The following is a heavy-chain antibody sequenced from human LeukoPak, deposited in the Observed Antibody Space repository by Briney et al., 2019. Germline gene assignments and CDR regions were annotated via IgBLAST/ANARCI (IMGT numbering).Heavy chain of an antibody. V-gene: IGHV5-51*01. D-gene: IGHD2-2*01. Sequence: GESLKISCTGSGYSFTSYWIGWLRQMPGKGLEWMGIIYPGYSDTTYSPSFQGQVSISADKSISTAYLQWSSLKASDTAMYYCAATYCSSTSCRDAFDIWGQGTMVTVSS. CDR3: AATYCSSTSCRDAFDI. J-gene: IGHJ3*02. CDR1: GYSFTSYW. CDR2: IYPGYSDT.